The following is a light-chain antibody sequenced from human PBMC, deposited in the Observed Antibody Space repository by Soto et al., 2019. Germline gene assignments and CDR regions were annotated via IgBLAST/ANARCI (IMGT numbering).Light chain of an antibody. CDR2: DVS. J-gene: IGLJ1*01. CDR1: SSDVGGYTY. CDR3: SSYTRFSPTYV. V-gene: IGLV2-14*01. Sequence: QSALTQPASVSGSPGQSITISCTGTSSDVGGYTYVSWYQEHPGKAPKLLIYDVSNRPSGVSNRFSGSRSGNTASLTISGLQAEDEADYYCSSYTRFSPTYVFGTGTKVTVL.